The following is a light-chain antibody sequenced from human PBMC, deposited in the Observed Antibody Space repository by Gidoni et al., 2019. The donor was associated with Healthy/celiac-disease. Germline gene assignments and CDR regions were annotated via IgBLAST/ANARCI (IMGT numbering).Light chain of an antibody. CDR2: DVN. J-gene: IGLJ2*01. CDR1: SSDIGGYNS. V-gene: IGLV2-14*03. Sequence: SALTQPASVSGSPGQSTTISCTGTSSDIGGYNSVSWYQHHPGKAPKLMIYDVNHRPSVVSNRFSGSKSGNTASLTIAGLQAEDEADYYCNSYTSSSTLVFGGGTKLTVL. CDR3: NSYTSSSTLV.